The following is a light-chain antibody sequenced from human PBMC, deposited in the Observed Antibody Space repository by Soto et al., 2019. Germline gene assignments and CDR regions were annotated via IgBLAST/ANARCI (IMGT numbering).Light chain of an antibody. CDR3: QQSNSTPPP. J-gene: IGKJ1*01. V-gene: IGKV1-39*01. CDR2: AAS. Sequence: DIQMTQSPSSLSASVGDRVTITCRTSQTITTSLNWYRQKPGKAPDLLIYAASSLQSGIPSRFGGRGSGTDFTLTISSLQPEDFATYYGQQSNSTPPPFGQGTKVVIK. CDR1: QTITTS.